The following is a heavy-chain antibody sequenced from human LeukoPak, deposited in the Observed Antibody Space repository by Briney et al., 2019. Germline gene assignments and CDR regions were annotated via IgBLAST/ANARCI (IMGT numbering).Heavy chain of an antibody. CDR2: ISAYNGNT. D-gene: IGHD3-3*01. J-gene: IGHJ3*02. V-gene: IGHV1-18*01. Sequence: ASVKVSCKPSGYTFTSYGISWVRQAPGQGLEWMGWISAYNGNTNYAQKLQGRVTMTTDTSTSTAYMELRSLRSDDTAVYYCARDRFLEWLVGAFDIWGQGTMVTVSS. CDR1: GYTFTSYG. CDR3: ARDRFLEWLVGAFDI.